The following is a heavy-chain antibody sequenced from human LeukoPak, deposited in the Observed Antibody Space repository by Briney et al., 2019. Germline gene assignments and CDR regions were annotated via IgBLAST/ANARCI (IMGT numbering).Heavy chain of an antibody. J-gene: IGHJ4*02. CDR1: GYTFTSYY. CDR2: INPSGGST. V-gene: IGHV1-46*01. CDR3: ARGFPGGEWELLIGFDY. D-gene: IGHD1-26*01. Sequence: ASVKVPCKASGYTFTSYYMHWVRQAPGQGLEWMGIINPSGGSTSYAQKFQGRVTMTRDTSTSAVYMELSSLRSEDTAVYYCARGFPGGEWELLIGFDYWGQGTLVTVSS.